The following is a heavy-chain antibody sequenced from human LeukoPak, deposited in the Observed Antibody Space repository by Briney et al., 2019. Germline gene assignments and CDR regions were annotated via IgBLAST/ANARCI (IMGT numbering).Heavy chain of an antibody. CDR2: IWYDGTNK. CDR3: ARTRYNSGGGDY. V-gene: IGHV3-33*01. CDR1: GFTFSDYG. J-gene: IGHJ4*02. D-gene: IGHD6-19*01. Sequence: GRSLRLSCAASGFTFSDYGMHWVRQAPGKGLEWVAVIWYDGTNKYYADSVEGRFTISRDNSKNTLYLQMNSLRAEGTAVYYCARTRYNSGGGDYWGQGTRVTVSP.